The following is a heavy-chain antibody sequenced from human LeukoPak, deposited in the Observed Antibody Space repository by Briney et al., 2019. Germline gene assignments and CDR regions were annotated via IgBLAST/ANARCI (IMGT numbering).Heavy chain of an antibody. J-gene: IGHJ3*02. V-gene: IGHV1-2*02. CDR1: GYTFTDYY. CDR3: ARESLPGGADDAFDI. Sequence: ASVKVSCKASGYTFTDYYMHWVRQAPGQGLEWMGWINPNSGGTNYAQKFQGRVTMTRDTPISTAYMELSSPTSDDTAVYYCARESLPGGADDAFDIWGQGTMVTVSS. D-gene: IGHD1-26*01. CDR2: INPNSGGT.